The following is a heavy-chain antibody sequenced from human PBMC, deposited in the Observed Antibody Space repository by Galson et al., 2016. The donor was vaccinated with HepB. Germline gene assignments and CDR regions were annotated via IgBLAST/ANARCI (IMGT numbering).Heavy chain of an antibody. CDR1: WDSVSNNRAA. V-gene: IGHV6-1*01. CDR3: ARVDGSWSGFGP. Sequence: CAISWDSVSNNRAAWNWIRQSPSRGLEWLGRTYYRSKWYNDYAVSVESRISIKPDTSKNELSMQLNSVTPEDAAVYFCARVDGSWSGFGPWGQGSLVTVSS. CDR2: TYYRSKWYN. D-gene: IGHD2-15*01. J-gene: IGHJ5*02.